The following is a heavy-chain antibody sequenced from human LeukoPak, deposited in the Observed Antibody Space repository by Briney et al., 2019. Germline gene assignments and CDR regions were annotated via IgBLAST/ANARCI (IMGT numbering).Heavy chain of an antibody. CDR1: GYSFTDYF. J-gene: IGHJ4*02. D-gene: IGHD4-17*01. CDR3: TRDRDGAQGGY. V-gene: IGHV1-2*02. CDR2: INPNSGVT. Sequence: ASVKVSCKASGYSFTDYFMHWVRQAPGQGLEWMGWINPNSGVTNYAQKFQGRVTMTRDTSISTAYMELTRLTSDYTAVYYCTRDRDGAQGGYWGQGTLVTVSS.